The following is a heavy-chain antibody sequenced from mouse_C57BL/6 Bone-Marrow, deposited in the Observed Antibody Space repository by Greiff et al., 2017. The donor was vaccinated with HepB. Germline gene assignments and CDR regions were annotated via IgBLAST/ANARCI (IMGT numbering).Heavy chain of an antibody. Sequence: ESGPGLVKPSQSLSLTCSVTGYSITSGYYWNWIRQFPGNKLEWMGYISYDGSNNYNPSLKNRISITRDTSKNQFFLKLNSVTTEDTATYYCARDPYYSKGFAYWGRGTLVTVSA. CDR1: GYSITSGYY. J-gene: IGHJ3*01. D-gene: IGHD2-5*01. CDR3: ARDPYYSKGFAY. V-gene: IGHV3-6*01. CDR2: ISYDGSN.